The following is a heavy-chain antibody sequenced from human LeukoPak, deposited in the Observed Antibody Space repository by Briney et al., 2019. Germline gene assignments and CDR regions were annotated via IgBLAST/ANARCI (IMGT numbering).Heavy chain of an antibody. J-gene: IGHJ4*02. D-gene: IGHD3-22*01. CDR3: AAVYDSSGYPTPLDY. Sequence: PSETLSLTCTVSGGSISSYYWSWIRQPPGKGLEWIGYIYYSGSTNYNPSLKSRVTISVDTSKNQFSLKLSSVTAADTAVYYCAAVYDSSGYPTPLDYWGQGTLVTVSS. V-gene: IGHV4-59*08. CDR2: IYYSGST. CDR1: GGSISSYY.